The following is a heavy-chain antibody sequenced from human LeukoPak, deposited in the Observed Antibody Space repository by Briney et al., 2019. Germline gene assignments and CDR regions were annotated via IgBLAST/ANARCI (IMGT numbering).Heavy chain of an antibody. V-gene: IGHV1-18*04. CDR2: NSAFNGNT. J-gene: IGHJ4*02. CDR1: GYTFTNYG. CDR3: ARERRDCSGGTCYAGDFDY. D-gene: IGHD2-15*01. Sequence: GASVKVSCKASGYTFTNYGISWVRPAPGQGLEWMGWNSAFNGNTKYGQKFQGRVTMTTDTSTSTAYMDLRSLTSGDTAVYYCARERRDCSGGTCYAGDFDYWGQGTLVTVSS.